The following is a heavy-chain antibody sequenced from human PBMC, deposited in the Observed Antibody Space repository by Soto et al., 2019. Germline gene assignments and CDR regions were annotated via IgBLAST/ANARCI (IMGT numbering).Heavy chain of an antibody. CDR1: GYSFTTYW. Sequence: GESLKISCKGSGYSFTTYWIAWVRQMPGKGLEWVGIIYPGDSDTRYSLSFEGHVTISVDKSISTAFLQWNSLKASDNAIYYCARHSTSAPKDYWGQGTLVTVSS. CDR2: IYPGDSDT. V-gene: IGHV5-51*01. D-gene: IGHD3-10*01. J-gene: IGHJ4*01. CDR3: ARHSTSAPKDY.